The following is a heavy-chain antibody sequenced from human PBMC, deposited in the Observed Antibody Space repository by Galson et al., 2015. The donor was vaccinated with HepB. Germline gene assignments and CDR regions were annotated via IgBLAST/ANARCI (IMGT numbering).Heavy chain of an antibody. CDR1: GFTFSSYG. Sequence: SLRLSCAASGFTFSSYGMHWVRQAPGKGLEWVAVISYDGSNKYYADSVKGRFTISKDNSKNTLYLQMNSLRPEDTAVYYCALPPTTAHPEYYYYGMDVWGQGTTVTVSS. V-gene: IGHV3-30*03. CDR2: ISYDGSNK. D-gene: IGHD4-17*01. CDR3: ALPPTTAHPEYYYYGMDV. J-gene: IGHJ6*02.